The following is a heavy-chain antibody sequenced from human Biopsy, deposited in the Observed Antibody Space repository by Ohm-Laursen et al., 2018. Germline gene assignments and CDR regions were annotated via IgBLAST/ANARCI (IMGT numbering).Heavy chain of an antibody. CDR2: INPVVGST. J-gene: IGHJ4*02. CDR1: GYTFTNHY. V-gene: IGHV1-46*01. Sequence: ASLKVSRKVSGYTFTNHYIHCVRPTPRQGLEWMGIINPVVGSTNYAQKFQGRVTLTTDPSTSTVHMELRSLRSDDTAVYYCARLLQTDGGGFWSGYYDYWGQGTLVTVSS. D-gene: IGHD3-3*01. CDR3: ARLLQTDGGGFWSGYYDY.